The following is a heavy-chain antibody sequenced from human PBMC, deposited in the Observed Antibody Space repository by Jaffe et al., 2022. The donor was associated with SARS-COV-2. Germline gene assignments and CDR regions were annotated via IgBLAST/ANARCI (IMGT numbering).Heavy chain of an antibody. Sequence: QVQLVQSGAEVKKPGSSVKVSCKASGGTFSSYAISWVRQAPGQGLEWMGGIIPIFGTANYAQKFQGRVTITADESTSTAYMELSSLRSEDTAVYYCARSREIDYGDYGNHYYYYYGMDVWGQGTTVTVSS. D-gene: IGHD4-17*01. CDR1: GGTFSSYA. CDR3: ARSREIDYGDYGNHYYYYYGMDV. V-gene: IGHV1-69*01. CDR2: IIPIFGTA. J-gene: IGHJ6*02.